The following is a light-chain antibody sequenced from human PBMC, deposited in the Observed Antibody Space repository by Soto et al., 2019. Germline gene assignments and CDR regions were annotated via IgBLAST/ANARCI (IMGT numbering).Light chain of an antibody. CDR2: DAS. V-gene: IGKV3-11*01. CDR3: HQYAVSPLT. J-gene: IGKJ5*01. CDR1: QSVSSY. Sequence: EIVLTQSPATLSLSPGERAPLSCRASQSVSSYLAWYQQKPGQAPRLLIYDASNRATGIPARFSGSGSGTDFTLSVTRLEPEDFAVYYCHQYAVSPLTFGGGTRLEIK.